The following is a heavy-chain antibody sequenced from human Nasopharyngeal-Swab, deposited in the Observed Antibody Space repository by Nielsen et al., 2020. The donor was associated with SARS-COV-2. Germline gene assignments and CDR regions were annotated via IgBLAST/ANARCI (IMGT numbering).Heavy chain of an antibody. J-gene: IGHJ4*02. D-gene: IGHD3-3*01. CDR1: GFTFSSYS. CDR3: ARGSTTSDDFWSGYYTRALFDY. CDR2: ISSSSSTI. V-gene: IGHV3-48*02. Sequence: GGSLRLSCAASGFTFSSYSMNWVRQAPGKGLEWVSSISSSSSTIYYADSVKGRFTISRDNAKNSLYLQMNSLRDEDTAVYYCARGSTTSDDFWSGYYTRALFDYWGQGTLVTVSS.